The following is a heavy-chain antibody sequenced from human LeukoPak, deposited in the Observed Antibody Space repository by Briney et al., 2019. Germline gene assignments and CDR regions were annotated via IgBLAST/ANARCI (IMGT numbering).Heavy chain of an antibody. D-gene: IGHD6-19*01. J-gene: IGHJ4*02. Sequence: SETLSLTCAVYGGSFSGYYWSWIRQPPGKGLEWIGEINHSGSTNYNPSLKSRVTISVDTSKNQFSLKLSSVTAAETAVYYCAIAVAGYFDYWGQGTLVTVSS. CDR1: GGSFSGYY. CDR2: INHSGST. CDR3: AIAVAGYFDY. V-gene: IGHV4-34*01.